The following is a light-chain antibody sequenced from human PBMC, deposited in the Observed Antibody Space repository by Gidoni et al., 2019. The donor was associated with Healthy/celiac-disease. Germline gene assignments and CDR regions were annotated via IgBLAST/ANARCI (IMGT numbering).Light chain of an antibody. J-gene: IGKJ1*01. CDR1: QSISSY. CDR2: DAS. Sequence: DIQMTQSPSSLSASVGDRVTITCRASQSISSYLNWYQQKPGKAPKLLIYDASSLQSGVPSRFSGSGSGTDFTLTISSLQPEDFATYYYQQSYSTPPWTFGQGTKVEIK. CDR3: QQSYSTPPWT. V-gene: IGKV1-39*01.